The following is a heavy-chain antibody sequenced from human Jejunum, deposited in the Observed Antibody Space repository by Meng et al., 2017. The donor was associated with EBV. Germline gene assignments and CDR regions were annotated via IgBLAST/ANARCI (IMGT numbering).Heavy chain of an antibody. CDR1: GGSISDNDW. CDR3: AGNGYYALEY. Sequence: LQESGHTLAQPSGTLSLTGVVSGGSISDNDWWSWVRQPPGKGLEWLGEIYHGGGTNYNPSLESRVTISVDKSKNQFSLKLNSVTVADTAVYYCAGNGYYALEYWGPGILVTVSS. CDR2: IYHGGGT. V-gene: IGHV4-4*02. D-gene: IGHD3-22*01. J-gene: IGHJ4*02.